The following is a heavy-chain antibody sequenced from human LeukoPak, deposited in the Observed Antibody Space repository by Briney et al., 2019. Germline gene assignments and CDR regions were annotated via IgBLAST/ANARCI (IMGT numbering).Heavy chain of an antibody. CDR1: GGSFSGYY. CDR2: INHSGST. J-gene: IGHJ4*02. CDR3: ARDSGGSWEQLDPLDY. D-gene: IGHD6-13*01. V-gene: IGHV4-34*01. Sequence: SETLSLTCAVYGGSFSGYYWSWIRQPPGKGLEWIGEINHSGSTNYNPSLKSRVTISVDTSKNQFSLKLSSVTAADTAVYYCARDSGGSWEQLDPLDYWGQETLVTVSS.